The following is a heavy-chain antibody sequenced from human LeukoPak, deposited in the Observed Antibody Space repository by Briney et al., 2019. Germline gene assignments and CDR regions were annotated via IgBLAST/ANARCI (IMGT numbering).Heavy chain of an antibody. CDR3: AKTMGSYGYDY. Sequence: PGRSLRLSCAASGFTFSSYGMHWVRQAPGKGLEWVSAISGSGGSTYYADSVKGRFTISRDNSKNTLYLQMNSLRAEDTAVYYCAKTMGSYGYDYWGQGTLVTVSS. CDR1: GFTFSSYG. CDR2: ISGSGGST. D-gene: IGHD5-18*01. J-gene: IGHJ4*02. V-gene: IGHV3-23*01.